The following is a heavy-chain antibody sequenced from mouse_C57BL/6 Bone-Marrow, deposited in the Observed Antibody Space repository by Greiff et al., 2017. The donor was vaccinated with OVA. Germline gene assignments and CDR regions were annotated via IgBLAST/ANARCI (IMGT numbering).Heavy chain of an antibody. J-gene: IGHJ1*03. CDR3: HYDYGHWYFDV. V-gene: IGHV1-26*01. D-gene: IGHD2-4*01. CDR1: GYTFTDYY. Sequence: EVQLQQSGPELVKPGASVKISCKASGYTFTDYYMNWVKQSHGKSLEWIGDINPNNGGTSYNQKFKGKATLTVDKSSSTAYMELRSLTSEDSAVYYCHYDYGHWYFDVWGTGTTVTVSS. CDR2: INPNNGGT.